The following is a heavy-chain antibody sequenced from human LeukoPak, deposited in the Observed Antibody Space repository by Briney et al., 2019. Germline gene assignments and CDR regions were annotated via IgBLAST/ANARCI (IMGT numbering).Heavy chain of an antibody. CDR2: IYYSGST. CDR1: GGSISSSSYY. Sequence: SETLSLTCTVSGGSISSSSYYWGWIRQPPGKGLEWIGSIYYSGSTYYNPSLKSRVTISVDTSKNQFSLKLSSVTAADTAVYYCARQPDIVATIMDYWGQGTLVTVSS. J-gene: IGHJ4*02. CDR3: ARQPDIVATIMDY. D-gene: IGHD5-12*01. V-gene: IGHV4-39*01.